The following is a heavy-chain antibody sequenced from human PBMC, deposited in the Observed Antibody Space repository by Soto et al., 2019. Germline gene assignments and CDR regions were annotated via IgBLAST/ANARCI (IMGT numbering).Heavy chain of an antibody. CDR3: ARAGDWHGMYV. V-gene: IGHV3-48*02. J-gene: IGHJ6*02. CDR2: ISSGGNTI. Sequence: EVQLVESGGGLVQPGGSLRLSCAASGFTFSHYNMNWVRQAPGKGLEWVSYISSGGNTIYYAASVKGRFPISRDNAKDSLYLQMNSLRDDDTAVYYCARAGDWHGMYVCGQGTTVTVSS. D-gene: IGHD2-21*01. CDR1: GFTFSHYN.